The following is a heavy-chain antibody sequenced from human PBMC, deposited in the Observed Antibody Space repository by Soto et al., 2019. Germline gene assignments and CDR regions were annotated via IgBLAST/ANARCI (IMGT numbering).Heavy chain of an antibody. Sequence: QVQLVQSGAEVKKPGASVKVSCKASGYTFTSYDINWVRQATGQGLEWMGWMNPNNNNTGYAQKFQGRVNMTRNTSISTAYMELSSLGSEDPAVYYCARGPHPYFNDCWGQGTLVTVSS. CDR2: MNPNNNNT. D-gene: IGHD2-8*01. CDR1: GYTFTSYD. CDR3: ARGPHPYFNDC. J-gene: IGHJ4*02. V-gene: IGHV1-8*01.